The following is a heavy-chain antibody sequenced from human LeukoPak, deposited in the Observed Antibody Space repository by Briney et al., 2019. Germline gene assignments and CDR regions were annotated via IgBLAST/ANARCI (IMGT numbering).Heavy chain of an antibody. CDR2: IKQDGSEK. V-gene: IGHV3-7*01. J-gene: IGHJ4*02. CDR3: ASPLSGSYYYFDY. CDR1: GFTYSSYW. Sequence: GGPLRLSCAVSGFTYSSYWMSWVSQAPGKGVAWVANIKQDGSEKYYVGSVKGRFTHSRDNAKNSLYLQMNRLRAEDTAVYYWASPLSGSYYYFDYWGQGTLVTVSS. D-gene: IGHD1-26*01.